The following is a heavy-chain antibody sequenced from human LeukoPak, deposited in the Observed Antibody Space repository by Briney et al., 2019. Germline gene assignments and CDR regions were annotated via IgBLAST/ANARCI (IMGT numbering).Heavy chain of an antibody. D-gene: IGHD6-13*01. J-gene: IGHJ4*02. Sequence: PSETLSLTRTVSGDSISSYYWSWIRQPPGKGLEWIGYIYHSGSTNYNPSLKSRVTISVDTSKSQFSLKLSSVTAADTAVYYCATGYSSTWYYFDYWGQGTLVTVSS. V-gene: IGHV4-59*01. CDR2: IYHSGST. CDR1: GDSISSYY. CDR3: ATGYSSTWYYFDY.